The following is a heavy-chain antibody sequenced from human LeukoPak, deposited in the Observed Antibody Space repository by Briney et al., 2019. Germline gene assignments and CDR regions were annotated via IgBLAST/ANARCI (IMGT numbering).Heavy chain of an antibody. V-gene: IGHV4-4*02. CDR2: MYHSGSA. Sequence: SGTLSLTCAVSGGSISSNNWWSWVRQPPNKGLEWIGEMYHSGSAIYNPSLKSRVTISADKSKNQFSLKLSSVTAADTAVYYCASALLADWYFDLWGRGTLVTVSS. CDR3: ASALLADWYFDL. J-gene: IGHJ2*01. CDR1: GGSISSNNW.